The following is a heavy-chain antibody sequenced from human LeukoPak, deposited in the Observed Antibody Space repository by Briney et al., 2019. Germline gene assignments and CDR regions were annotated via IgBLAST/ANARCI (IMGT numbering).Heavy chain of an antibody. J-gene: IGHJ4*02. D-gene: IGHD1-26*01. CDR2: ISGDGSTT. CDR1: GFTFSSYP. Sequence: GGSLRLSCAASGFTFSSYPMHWVRQTPGKGLEYVSAISGDGSTTYYANSVQGRFIISRDNSKNTLYLHMGSLRVEDRAVYYCARGHPHGWELYLDYWGQGTLVTVSS. CDR3: ARGHPHGWELYLDY. V-gene: IGHV3-64*01.